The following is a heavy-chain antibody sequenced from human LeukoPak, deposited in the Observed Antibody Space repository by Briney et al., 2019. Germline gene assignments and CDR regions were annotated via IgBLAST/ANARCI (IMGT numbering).Heavy chain of an antibody. V-gene: IGHV1-46*01. D-gene: IGHD4-11*01. CDR1: GYTFTSYG. Sequence: ASVKVSCKASGYTFTSYGISWVRRAPGQGLEWMGIINPSGGSTSYAQKFQGRVTMTRDMSTSTVYMELSSLRSEDTAVYYCASYSPQGPPYWGQGTLVTVSS. J-gene: IGHJ4*02. CDR3: ASYSPQGPPY. CDR2: INPSGGST.